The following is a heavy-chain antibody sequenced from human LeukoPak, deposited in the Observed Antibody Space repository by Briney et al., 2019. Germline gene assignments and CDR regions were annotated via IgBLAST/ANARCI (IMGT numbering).Heavy chain of an antibody. CDR3: ARDPITMVRGVWYYGMDV. CDR2: IYTSGST. D-gene: IGHD3-10*01. CDR1: GGSISSGSYY. Sequence: SETLSLTCTVSGGSISSGSYYWSWIRQPAGKGLEWIGRIYTSGSTNYNPSLKSRVTISVDTSKNQSSLKLSSVTAADTAVYYCARDPITMVRGVWYYGMDVWGQGTTVTVSS. J-gene: IGHJ6*02. V-gene: IGHV4-61*02.